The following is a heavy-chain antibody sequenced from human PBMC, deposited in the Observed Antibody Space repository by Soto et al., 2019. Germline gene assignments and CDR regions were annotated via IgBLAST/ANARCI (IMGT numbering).Heavy chain of an antibody. CDR3: AKGRYDFWSPYYFAY. Sequence: PGGSLRLSCVGTGLNFDDFAMHWVRQAPGKGLEWVSGITWNSRVLAYADSVKGRFTISRDNARNSLYLQMDSLRDEDTALYYCAKGRYDFWSPYYFAYWGQGTLVTVSS. J-gene: IGHJ4*02. CDR1: GLNFDDFA. CDR2: ITWNSRVL. D-gene: IGHD3-3*01. V-gene: IGHV3-9*01.